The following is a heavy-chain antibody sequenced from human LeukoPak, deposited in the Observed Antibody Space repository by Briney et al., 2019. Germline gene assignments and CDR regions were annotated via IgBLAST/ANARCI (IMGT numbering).Heavy chain of an antibody. CDR1: GGSISSGGYS. CDR3: ARDFWSGYWFDP. Sequence: SETLSLTCAVSGGSISSGGYSWSWIRQPPGKGLEWIGYIYHSGSTYYNPSLKSRVTISVDRSKNQFSLKLSSVTAADTAVYYCARDFWSGYWFDPWGQGTLVTVSS. J-gene: IGHJ5*02. CDR2: IYHSGST. V-gene: IGHV4-30-2*01. D-gene: IGHD3-3*01.